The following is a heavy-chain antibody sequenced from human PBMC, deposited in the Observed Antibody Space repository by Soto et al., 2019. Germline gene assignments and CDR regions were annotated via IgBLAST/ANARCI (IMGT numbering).Heavy chain of an antibody. V-gene: IGHV4-4*02. Sequence: ETLSLTCAVSGGSISSSNWWSWVRQPPGKGLEWIGEIYHSGSTNYNPSLKSRVTISVDKSKNQFSLKLSSVTAADTAVYYCARDQAQQLVPFDYWGQGTLVTVSS. CDR2: IYHSGST. J-gene: IGHJ4*02. CDR1: GGSISSSNW. D-gene: IGHD6-6*01. CDR3: ARDQAQQLVPFDY.